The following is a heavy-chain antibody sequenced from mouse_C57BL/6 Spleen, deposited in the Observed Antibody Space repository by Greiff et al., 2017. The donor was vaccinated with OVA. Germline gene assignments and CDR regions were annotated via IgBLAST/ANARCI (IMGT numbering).Heavy chain of an antibody. CDR1: GFSLTSYG. D-gene: IGHD3-3*01. J-gene: IGHJ4*01. CDR3: AKKGRGRDYAMDY. CDR2: IWRGGST. V-gene: IGHV2-5*01. Sequence: VMLVESGPGLVQPSQSLSITCTASGFSLTSYGVHWVRQSPGKGLEWLGVIWRGGSTDYTAAFMSGLSITKDNSKSQVFFKMNSLQADDTAIYYCAKKGRGRDYAMDYWGQGTSVTVSS.